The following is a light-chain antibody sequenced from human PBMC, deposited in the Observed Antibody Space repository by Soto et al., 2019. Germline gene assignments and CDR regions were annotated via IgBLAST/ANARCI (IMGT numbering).Light chain of an antibody. CDR3: MLSIPLPIT. CDR2: EVS. J-gene: IGKJ4*01. CDR1: QSLLYSDGRTY. Sequence: DVVLTQTPRSLSVTPGQPASISCKSSQSLLYSDGRTYVYWYLQKPGQPPQLLIHEVSNRFSGVPVSSSVSGSGTDFTLKISRSQFLDVAVFYFMLSIPLPITFGGGTNVEIK. V-gene: IGKV2D-29*01.